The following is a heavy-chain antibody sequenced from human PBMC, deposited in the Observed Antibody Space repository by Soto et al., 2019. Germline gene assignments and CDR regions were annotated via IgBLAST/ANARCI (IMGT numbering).Heavy chain of an antibody. D-gene: IGHD6-13*01. V-gene: IGHV1-69*01. J-gene: IGHJ3*01. CDR3: ARDLADVHLWDAFDV. CDR1: GDTFNPYG. CDR2: IVPMFGTT. Sequence: QVQLVQSGPELKKPGSSVKVSCKAPGDTFNPYGISWVRQAPGQGLEWMGGIVPMFGTTNLALKFADRVTITADELTTTVYMEIRGLTSEDTAVYYCARDLADVHLWDAFDVWGHGTRVTVSS.